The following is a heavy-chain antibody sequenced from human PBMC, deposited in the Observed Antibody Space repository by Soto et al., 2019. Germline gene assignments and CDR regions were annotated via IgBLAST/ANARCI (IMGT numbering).Heavy chain of an antibody. J-gene: IGHJ1*01. V-gene: IGHV1-69*12. CDR3: STRVVVTAIPPGAEYFQH. CDR2: IIPIFGTA. CDR1: GGTFSSYA. Sequence: QVQLVQSGAEVKKPGSSVKVSCKASGGTFSSYAITWVRQAPGQGLEWMGGIIPIFGTANYAQKFQGRDTITADESTSTAYMELSSLRSEDTAVYYCSTRVVVTAIPPGAEYFQHWGQGTLVTVSS. D-gene: IGHD2-21*02.